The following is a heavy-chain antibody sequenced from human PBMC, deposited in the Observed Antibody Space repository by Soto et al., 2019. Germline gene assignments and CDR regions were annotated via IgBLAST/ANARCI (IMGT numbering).Heavy chain of an antibody. J-gene: IGHJ4*02. Sequence: GGSLRLSCAASGFTFSTHVMSWVRQAPGKGLEWVSGISGGGGSTYYADSVKGRFTISRDNSKNTLYLQMNSLRAEDTAVYYCARRYGYYFDYWGQGTLVTVSS. CDR1: GFTFSTHV. V-gene: IGHV3-23*01. CDR2: ISGGGGST. CDR3: ARRYGYYFDY. D-gene: IGHD3-9*01.